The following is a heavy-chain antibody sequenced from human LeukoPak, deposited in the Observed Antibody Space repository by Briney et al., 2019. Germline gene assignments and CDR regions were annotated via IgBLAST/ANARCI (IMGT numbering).Heavy chain of an antibody. D-gene: IGHD3-10*01. J-gene: IGHJ6*02. CDR1: GYTFSGNY. V-gene: IGHV1-2*02. CDR2: INPNSGDT. Sequence: ASVKVSCKTSGYTFSGNYIYWVRQAPGQGLEWMGWINPNSGDTNYAQKFQGRVTMTRDTSISTAYMDLSSLISDDTAVYYCAGGGSSSGSYYYGVDAWGQGTTVTVSS. CDR3: AGGGSSSGSYYYGVDA.